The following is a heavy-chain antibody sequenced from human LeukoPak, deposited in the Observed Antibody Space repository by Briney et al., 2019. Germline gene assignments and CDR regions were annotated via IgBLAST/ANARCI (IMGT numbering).Heavy chain of an antibody. CDR1: GGTFSSYA. V-gene: IGHV1-69*01. J-gene: IGHJ5*02. CDR3: ARGHLRRYDFWSGENWFDP. D-gene: IGHD3-3*01. Sequence: GSSVKVSCKASGGTFSSYAISWVRQAPGQGLEWMGGIIPIFGTANYAQKFQGRVTITADESTSTAYMELSSLRSEDTAVYYCARGHLRRYDFWSGENWFDPWGQGTLVTVSS. CDR2: IIPIFGTA.